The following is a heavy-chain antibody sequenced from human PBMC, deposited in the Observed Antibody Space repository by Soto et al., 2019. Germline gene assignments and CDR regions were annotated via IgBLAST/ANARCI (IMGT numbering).Heavy chain of an antibody. CDR2: ISYDGSNK. J-gene: IGHJ4*02. D-gene: IGHD3-10*01. CDR3: ARGPRYYGSGWLDY. Sequence: QVQLVESGGGVVQPGRSLRLSCAASGFTFSSYAMHWVRQAPGKGLEWVAVISYDGSNKYYADSVKGRFTISRDNSKNALYLQMNSLRAEDTAVYYCARGPRYYGSGWLDYWGQGTLVTVSS. V-gene: IGHV3-30-3*01. CDR1: GFTFSSYA.